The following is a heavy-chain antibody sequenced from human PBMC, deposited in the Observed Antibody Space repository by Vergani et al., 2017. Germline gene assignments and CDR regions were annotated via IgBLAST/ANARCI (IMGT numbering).Heavy chain of an antibody. CDR3: ASRVSAGGGLDT. CDR1: GFTFSSYS. J-gene: IGHJ5*02. CDR2: ITCTGATI. V-gene: IGHV3-21*01. Sequence: EVQLVESGGGLVKPGGSLRLSCASSGFTFSSYSMNWVRQAPGKGLEWVSSITCTGATINYADSVKGRFTISRDNAKKFLYLQMNNLRAEDTALYYCASRVSAGGGLDTGGEGTMVTVS. D-gene: IGHD2-15*01.